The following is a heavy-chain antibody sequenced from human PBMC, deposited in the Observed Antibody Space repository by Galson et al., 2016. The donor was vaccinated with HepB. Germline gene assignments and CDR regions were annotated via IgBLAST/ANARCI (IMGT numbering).Heavy chain of an antibody. V-gene: IGHV1-24*01. CDR2: FDPEPDET. CDR3: TTHFCGADCYSLNWFDP. Sequence: SVKVSCKVSGYSLTELSIHWVRQAPGKGLEWMGGFDPEPDETIYAEKFQGRVAMTEDTSTNTAYMELSSLKSDDTAIYYCTTHFCGADCYSLNWFDPWGQGTLVTVS. J-gene: IGHJ5*02. CDR1: GYSLTELS. D-gene: IGHD2-21*02.